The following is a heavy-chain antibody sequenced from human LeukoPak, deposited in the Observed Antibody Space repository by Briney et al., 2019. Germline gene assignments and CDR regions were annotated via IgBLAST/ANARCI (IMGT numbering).Heavy chain of an antibody. CDR3: VNRGSPAAFDI. V-gene: IGHV3-72*01. CDR1: EFTLSDHY. CDR2: SRDKANSYST. J-gene: IGHJ3*02. D-gene: IGHD3-10*01. Sequence: GGSLRLSCAASEFTLSDHYMDWVRQAPGKGLEGVAGSRDKANSYSTEYAASVNGRFTISRDNLKNLFDLQMHRLKTEDTAVYYCVNRGSPAAFDIWGQGTVVTVSS.